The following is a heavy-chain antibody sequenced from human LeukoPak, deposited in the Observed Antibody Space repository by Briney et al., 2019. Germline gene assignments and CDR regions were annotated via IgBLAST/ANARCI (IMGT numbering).Heavy chain of an antibody. CDR3: ARVPIAGTGSYFDY. J-gene: IGHJ4*02. CDR1: GFTFSSYE. CDR2: ISSSGSTI. Sequence: PGGSLRLSCAASGFTFSSYEMNWVRQAPGKGLEWVSYISSSGSTIYYADSVKGRFTISRDNAKNSLYLHMNSLRAEDTAVYYCARVPIAGTGSYFDYWGQGTLVTVSS. D-gene: IGHD2-15*01. V-gene: IGHV3-48*03.